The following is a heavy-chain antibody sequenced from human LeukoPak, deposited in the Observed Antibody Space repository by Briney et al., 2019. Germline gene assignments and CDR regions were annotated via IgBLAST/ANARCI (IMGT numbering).Heavy chain of an antibody. CDR3: ARVANGDYLGYYYYGMDV. D-gene: IGHD4-17*01. V-gene: IGHV3-30*03. CDR1: GFTFSSYG. Sequence: GRSLRLSCAASGFTFSSYGMHWVRQAPGKGLEWVAVISYGGSNTYSADSVKGRFTISRDNAKNSLYLQMNSLRAEDMAVYYCARVANGDYLGYYYYGMDVWGQGTTVTVSS. J-gene: IGHJ6*02. CDR2: ISYGGSNT.